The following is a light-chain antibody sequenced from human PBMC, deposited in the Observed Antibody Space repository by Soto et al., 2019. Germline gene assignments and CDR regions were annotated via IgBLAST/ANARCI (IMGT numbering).Light chain of an antibody. Sequence: IVLTQSPGTLSLSPGERATLSCRASQSVNTKYLAWYQQKPGQAPRLLISGVSSRATGIPDRFSGSGSGTDFILTISRVEPEDFAVYYCQQFGTSSLVTFGPGTKVDI. CDR2: GVS. J-gene: IGKJ3*01. CDR3: QQFGTSSLVT. CDR1: QSVNTKY. V-gene: IGKV3-20*01.